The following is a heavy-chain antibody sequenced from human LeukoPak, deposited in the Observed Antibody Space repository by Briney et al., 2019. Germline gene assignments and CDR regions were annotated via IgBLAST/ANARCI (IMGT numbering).Heavy chain of an antibody. J-gene: IGHJ4*02. CDR1: GGSIRSSSYY. Sequence: SETLFLTCTVSGGSIRSSSYYWGWIRQPPGKGVERIGTIYYSGSTSYNPSLKSRVTISVDTSKNQFSLKLSSVTAADTAVYYCASLNYWGQGTLVTVSS. CDR2: IYYSGST. CDR3: ASLNY. V-gene: IGHV4-39*01.